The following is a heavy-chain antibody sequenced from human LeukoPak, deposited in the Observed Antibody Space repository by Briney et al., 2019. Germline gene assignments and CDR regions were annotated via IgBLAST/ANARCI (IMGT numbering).Heavy chain of an antibody. J-gene: IGHJ4*02. Sequence: GGSLRLSCAASGFTFSSYEMNWVRQAPGKGLEWVSYISSSGSTIYYADSVKGRFTISRDNAKNSLYLQMNSLRAEDTAVYYCASPAPVATYWGQGTLVTVSS. V-gene: IGHV3-48*03. CDR2: ISSSGSTI. D-gene: IGHD5-12*01. CDR3: ASPAPVATY. CDR1: GFTFSSYE.